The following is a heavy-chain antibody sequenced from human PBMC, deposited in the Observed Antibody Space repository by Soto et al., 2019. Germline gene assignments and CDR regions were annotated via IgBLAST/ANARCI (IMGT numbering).Heavy chain of an antibody. Sequence: QLQLQESGPGLVKPSETLSLTCTVSGGSISSSSYYWGWIRQPPGKGLEWIGSIYYSGSTYYNPSLTRRVTISVDTSKNQFSLKLSSVTAAYTAVYYCASSSGGDYVLGYYYYYYMDVWGKGTTVTVSS. CDR2: IYYSGST. CDR3: ASSSGGDYVLGYYYYYYMDV. D-gene: IGHD4-17*01. V-gene: IGHV4-39*01. J-gene: IGHJ6*03. CDR1: GGSISSSSYY.